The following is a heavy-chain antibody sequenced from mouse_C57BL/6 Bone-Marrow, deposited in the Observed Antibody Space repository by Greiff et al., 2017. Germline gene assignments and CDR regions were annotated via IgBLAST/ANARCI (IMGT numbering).Heavy chain of an antibody. CDR3: ARTSGGRNWYFEV. Sequence: VQLQQPGAELVMPGASVKLSCKASGYTFTSYRMHWVKQRPGQGLEWIGEIDPSDSYTNYNQKFKGKSTLTVDKSSSTAYMQLSSLTSEDSAVYYCARTSGGRNWYFEVWGTGTTVTVSS. D-gene: IGHD1-1*01. CDR2: IDPSDSYT. J-gene: IGHJ1*03. V-gene: IGHV1-69*01. CDR1: GYTFTSYR.